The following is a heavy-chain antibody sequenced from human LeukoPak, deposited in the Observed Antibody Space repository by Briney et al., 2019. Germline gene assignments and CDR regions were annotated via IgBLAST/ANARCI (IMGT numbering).Heavy chain of an antibody. V-gene: IGHV1-2*02. CDR1: GYTFTDYF. D-gene: IGHD6-13*01. J-gene: IGHJ4*02. CDR2: INPNSGGT. Sequence: ASVKVSCKASGYTFTDYFMHWVRQAPGQGLEWLGWINPNSGGTNYAQKFHGRVTMTRDTSISTAYMELSRLKSDDTAVYYCARGAYSSHWGQGTLVTVSS. CDR3: ARGAYSSH.